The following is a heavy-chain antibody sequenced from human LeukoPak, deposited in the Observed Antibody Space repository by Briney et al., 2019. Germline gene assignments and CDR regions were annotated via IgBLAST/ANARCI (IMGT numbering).Heavy chain of an antibody. CDR2: ISSSSSYI. CDR1: GFTFSSYS. Sequence: NSGGSLRLSCAASGFTFSSYSMSWVRQAPGKGLEWVSSISSSSSYIYYADSVKGRFTISRDNAKNSLYLQMNSLRAVDTAVYYCASFGSSGLRLDYWGQGTLVTVSS. J-gene: IGHJ4*02. CDR3: ASFGSSGLRLDY. V-gene: IGHV3-21*01. D-gene: IGHD6-19*01.